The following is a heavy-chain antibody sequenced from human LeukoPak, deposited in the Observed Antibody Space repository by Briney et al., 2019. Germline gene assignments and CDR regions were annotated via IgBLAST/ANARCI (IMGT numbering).Heavy chain of an antibody. J-gene: IGHJ4*02. CDR3: ARDPNSAL. CDR2: VYTSGST. CDR1: GGSISSSY. D-gene: IGHD2-21*01. V-gene: IGHV4-4*07. Sequence: PSETLSLTCTVSGGSISSSYWSWIRQPAGKGLEWIGRVYTSGSTNYNYSPSLKSRLTMSVDTSKNQFSLKLSSVTAADTAVYYCARDPNSALWGQGTLVTVSS.